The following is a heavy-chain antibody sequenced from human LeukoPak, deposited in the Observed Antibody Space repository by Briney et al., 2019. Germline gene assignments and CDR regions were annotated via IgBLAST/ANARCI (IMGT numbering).Heavy chain of an antibody. CDR2: INSDGSST. CDR3: ARVLRLGDLDY. CDR1: GFTFSSYW. J-gene: IGHJ4*02. V-gene: IGHV3-74*01. Sequence: GGSLRLSCAASGFTFSSYWMHRVRQAPGKGLVWVSRINSDGSSTSYADSVKGRFTISRDNAKNTLYLQMNSLRAEDTAVYYCARVLRLGDLDYWGQGTLVTVSS. D-gene: IGHD3-16*01.